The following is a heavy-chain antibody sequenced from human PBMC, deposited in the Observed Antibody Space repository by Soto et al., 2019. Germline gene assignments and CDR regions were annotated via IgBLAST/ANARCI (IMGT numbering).Heavy chain of an antibody. CDR2: IYYSGST. CDR1: GDSISRYY. Sequence: SETLSLTCTVSGDSISRYYWSWIRQPPGKGPEWIGYIYYSGSTNYNPSLKSRVTISGDTSKNQFSLKLSSVPAADTAVYYCARDRILEGIVSWGHGALVTVSS. J-gene: IGHJ5*01. V-gene: IGHV4-59*01. CDR3: ARDRILEGIVS. D-gene: IGHD1-1*01.